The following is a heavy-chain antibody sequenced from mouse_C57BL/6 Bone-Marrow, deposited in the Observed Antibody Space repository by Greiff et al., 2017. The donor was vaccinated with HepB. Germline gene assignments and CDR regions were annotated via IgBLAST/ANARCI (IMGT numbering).Heavy chain of an antibody. CDR3: ARKVVITTVVDWYFDV. J-gene: IGHJ1*03. V-gene: IGHV1-82*01. Sequence: VQLVESGPELVKPGASVKISCKASGYAFSSSWMNWVKQRPGKGLEWIGDIYPGSGSTNYNEKFKSKATLTVDTSSSTAYMQLSSLTSEDSAVYYCARKVVITTVVDWYFDVWGTGTTVTVSS. CDR1: GYAFSSSW. CDR2: IYPGSGST. D-gene: IGHD1-1*01.